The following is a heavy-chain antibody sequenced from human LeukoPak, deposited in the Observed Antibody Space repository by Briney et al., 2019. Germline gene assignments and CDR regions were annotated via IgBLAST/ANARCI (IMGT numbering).Heavy chain of an antibody. CDR3: ATSTSGSADY. CDR2: ISNDGSKK. V-gene: IGHV3-30*04. CDR1: GFTFSTYA. J-gene: IGHJ4*02. D-gene: IGHD1-26*01. Sequence: GGSLRLSCAASGFTFSTYAMHWVRQGPGKGLEWVAIISNDGSKKYYLDSVKGRFTISRDDSKSTLYLQMNSLRADDTAVYYCATSTSGSADYWGQGTLVTVSS.